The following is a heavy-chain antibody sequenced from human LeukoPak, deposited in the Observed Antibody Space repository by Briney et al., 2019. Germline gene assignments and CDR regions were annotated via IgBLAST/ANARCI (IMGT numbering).Heavy chain of an antibody. CDR3: AAQEGELLPFDY. CDR1: GFTFSDYY. J-gene: IGHJ4*02. V-gene: IGHV3-11*04. CDR2: ISSSVSTI. D-gene: IGHD1-26*01. Sequence: PGGSLRLSCAASGFTFSDYYMSWIRQAPGKGLEWVSYISSSVSTIYYADSVKGRITISRDNAKNSLYLQMNSLRAEDTAVYYCAAQEGELLPFDYWGQGTLVTVSS.